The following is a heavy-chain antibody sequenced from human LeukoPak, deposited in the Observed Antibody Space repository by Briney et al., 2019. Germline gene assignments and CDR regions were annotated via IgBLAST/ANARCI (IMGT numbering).Heavy chain of an antibody. Sequence: PSETLSLTCTVSGGSISSYYWSWIRQPPGKGLEWIGYIHYSGSTNYNPSLKSRVTISVDTSKNQFSLKLSSVTAADTAVYYCARGRAVAGNFDYWGQGTLVTVSS. D-gene: IGHD6-19*01. CDR2: IHYSGST. J-gene: IGHJ4*02. V-gene: IGHV4-59*01. CDR3: ARGRAVAGNFDY. CDR1: GGSISSYY.